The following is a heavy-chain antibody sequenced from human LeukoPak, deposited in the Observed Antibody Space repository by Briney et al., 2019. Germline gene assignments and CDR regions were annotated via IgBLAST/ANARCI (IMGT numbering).Heavy chain of an antibody. Sequence: GGSLRLSCAASGFTVSSNYMSWVRQAPGKGLEWVSVIYSGGSTYYADSVKGRFTISRDNSKNTLYLQMNSLRAEDTAVYYCARDGYCSGGSCLGMDVWGQGTTVTVSS. CDR3: ARDGYCSGGSCLGMDV. J-gene: IGHJ6*02. D-gene: IGHD2-15*01. CDR1: GFTVSSNY. V-gene: IGHV3-66*01. CDR2: IYSGGST.